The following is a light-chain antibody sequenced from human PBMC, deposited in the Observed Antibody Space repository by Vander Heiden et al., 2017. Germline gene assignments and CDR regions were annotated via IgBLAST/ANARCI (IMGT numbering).Light chain of an antibody. Sequence: QSALTQPASVSGSPGQSITISCTGTSSDVGGYNYVSWYQQHPGKAPKLMIYEVSNRPSGVSNRFSGSKSGNTASLTFSGLQAEDEADYYCSSYTSSSTPYVFGTGTKVTVL. CDR3: SSYTSSSTPYV. CDR1: SSDVGGYNY. V-gene: IGLV2-14*01. CDR2: EVS. J-gene: IGLJ1*01.